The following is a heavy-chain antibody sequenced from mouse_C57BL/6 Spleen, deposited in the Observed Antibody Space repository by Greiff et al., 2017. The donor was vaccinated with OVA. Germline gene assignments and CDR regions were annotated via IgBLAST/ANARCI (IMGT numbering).Heavy chain of an antibody. CDR1: GYTFTSYW. V-gene: IGHV1-53*01. J-gene: IGHJ4*01. CDR2: INPSNGGT. Sequence: VQLQQPGTELVKPGASVKLSCKASGYTFTSYWMHWVKQRPGQGLEWIGNINPSNGGTNYNEKFKSKATLTVDKSSSTAYMQLSSLTSEDSAVYYCARYGNYAYYAMDYWGQGTSVTVSS. CDR3: ARYGNYAYYAMDY. D-gene: IGHD2-1*01.